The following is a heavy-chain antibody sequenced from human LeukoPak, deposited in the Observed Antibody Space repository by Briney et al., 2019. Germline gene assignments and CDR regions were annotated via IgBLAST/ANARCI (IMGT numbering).Heavy chain of an antibody. CDR3: ARGLSGYASSLGY. D-gene: IGHD6-6*01. CDR1: GFTFSSYW. J-gene: IGHJ4*02. V-gene: IGHV3-74*01. CDR2: INSDGSGT. Sequence: PGGSLRLSCAASGFTFSSYWMHWVRQAPGKGLVWVSRINSDGSGTSYADSVRGRFSISRDNAKNTLYLQMNSLRAEDTAVYYCARGLSGYASSLGYWGQGTLVTVSA.